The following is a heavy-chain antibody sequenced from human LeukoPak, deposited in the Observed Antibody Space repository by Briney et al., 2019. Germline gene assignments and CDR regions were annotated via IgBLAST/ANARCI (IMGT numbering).Heavy chain of an antibody. CDR2: IYYSGST. J-gene: IGHJ4*02. Sequence: PSQTLSLTCPVSGGSISSGGYSWSWIRQPPGKGLEWIGYIYYSGSTYYNPSLKSRVTISVDTSKNQFSLKLSSVTAADTAVYYCARRVVTDFDYWGQGTLVTVSS. V-gene: IGHV4-30-2*03. CDR1: GGSISSGGYS. CDR3: ARRVVTDFDY.